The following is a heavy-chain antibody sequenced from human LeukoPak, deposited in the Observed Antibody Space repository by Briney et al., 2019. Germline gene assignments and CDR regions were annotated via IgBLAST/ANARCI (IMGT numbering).Heavy chain of an antibody. D-gene: IGHD3-3*01. CDR3: ARVRFGTEWYSSDDFAF. V-gene: IGHV3-30*02. CDR1: GFTFSSYG. CDR2: IRYDGSNK. Sequence: GGSLRLSCAASGFTFSSYGMHWVRQAPGKGLEWVAFIRYDGSNKYYADSVKGRFTISRDNSKNTLYLQMSSLRTVDTAIYYCARVRFGTEWYSSDDFAFWGQGTMVTVAS. J-gene: IGHJ3*01.